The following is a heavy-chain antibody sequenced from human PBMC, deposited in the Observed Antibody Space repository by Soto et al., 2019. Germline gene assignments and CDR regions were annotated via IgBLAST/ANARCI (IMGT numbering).Heavy chain of an antibody. V-gene: IGHV1-18*04. Sequence: ASVKVSCKASGYTFINNAITWVRQAPGQGLEWMGWISTENGNTNYAQNLQGRVILTRDRSTNTAYMELRSLRPEDTATYYCARDSSSGTFDNWGQGPLVTVSS. CDR3: ARDSSSGTFDN. CDR1: GYTFINNA. CDR2: ISTENGNT. D-gene: IGHD3-22*01. J-gene: IGHJ4*02.